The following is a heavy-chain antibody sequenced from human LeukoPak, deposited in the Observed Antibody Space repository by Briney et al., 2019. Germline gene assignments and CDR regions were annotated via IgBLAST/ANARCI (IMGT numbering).Heavy chain of an antibody. J-gene: IGHJ6*03. CDR3: ARVLQSQPPSDFSSYYYMDV. Sequence: ASVKVSCKASGYTFAGHYIQWVRQAPGQGLEWMGSINPNSGGTGSAQRFQGRVTLTRDRSTSTAYMELTSLTSDDTAVYYCARVLQSQPPSDFSSYYYMDVWGTGTTVIVSS. V-gene: IGHV1-2*02. CDR2: INPNSGGT. D-gene: IGHD2-2*01. CDR1: GYTFAGHY.